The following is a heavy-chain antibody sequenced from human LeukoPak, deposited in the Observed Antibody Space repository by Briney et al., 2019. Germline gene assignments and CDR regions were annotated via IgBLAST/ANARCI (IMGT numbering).Heavy chain of an antibody. Sequence: PGGSLRLSCAASGFTFSSYGMHWVRQAPGKGLEWVAVIWYDGRNKYYADSVKGRFTISRDNSKNTLYLQMNSLRAEDTAVYYCAREFSERVERHPLGYWGQGTLVTVSS. CDR2: IWYDGRNK. CDR1: GFTFSSYG. V-gene: IGHV3-33*01. J-gene: IGHJ4*02. D-gene: IGHD1-1*01. CDR3: AREFSERVERHPLGY.